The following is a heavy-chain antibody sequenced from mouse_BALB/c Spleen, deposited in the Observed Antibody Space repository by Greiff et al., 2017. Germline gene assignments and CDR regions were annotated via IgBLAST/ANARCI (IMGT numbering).Heavy chain of an antibody. CDR2: IDPANGNT. D-gene: IGHD1-1*01. J-gene: IGHJ2*01. Sequence: VQLQQSGAELVKPGASVKLSCTASGFNIKDTYMHWVKQRPEQGLEWIGRIDPANGNTKYDPKFQGKATITADTSSNTAYLQLSSLTSEDTAVYYCALITTVVATDWGQGTTLTVSS. V-gene: IGHV14-3*02. CDR3: ALITTVVATD. CDR1: GFNIKDTY.